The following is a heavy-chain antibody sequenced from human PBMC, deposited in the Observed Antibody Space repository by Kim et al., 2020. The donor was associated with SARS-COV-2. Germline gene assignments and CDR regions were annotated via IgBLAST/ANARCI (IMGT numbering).Heavy chain of an antibody. CDR3: AAGPLVVPAASDNYYYYGMDV. CDR1: GFTFTSSA. V-gene: IGHV1-58*01. Sequence: SVKVSCKASGFTFTSSAVQWVRQARGQRLEWIGWIVVGSGNTNYAQKFQERVTITRDMSTSTAYMELSSLRSEDTAVYYCAAGPLVVPAASDNYYYYGMDVWGQGTTVTVSS. J-gene: IGHJ6*02. D-gene: IGHD2-2*01. CDR2: IVVGSGNT.